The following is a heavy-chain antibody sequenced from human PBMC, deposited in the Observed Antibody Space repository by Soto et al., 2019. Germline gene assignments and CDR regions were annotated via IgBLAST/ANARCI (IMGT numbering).Heavy chain of an antibody. D-gene: IGHD3-10*01. Sequence: GGSLRFSCAASGFTFSSYAMSWVRQAPGKGLEWVSAISGSGGSTYYADSVKGRFTISRDNSKNTLYLQMNSLRAEDTAVYYCAKGIYGSGSYYHHDYWGQGTLVTVSS. J-gene: IGHJ4*02. CDR3: AKGIYGSGSYYHHDY. CDR2: ISGSGGST. CDR1: GFTFSSYA. V-gene: IGHV3-23*01.